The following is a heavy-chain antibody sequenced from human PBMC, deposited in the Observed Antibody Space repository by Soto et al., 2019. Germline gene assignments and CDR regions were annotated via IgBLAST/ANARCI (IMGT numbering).Heavy chain of an antibody. CDR1: GGSISSYY. Sequence: TLSLTCTVSGGSISSYYWSWIRQPPGKGLEWIGYIYYSGSTNYNPSLKSRVTISVDTSKNQFSLKLSSVTAADTAVYYCARIAASAFDIWGQGTMVTVSS. D-gene: IGHD6-6*01. CDR3: ARIAASAFDI. J-gene: IGHJ3*02. CDR2: IYYSGST. V-gene: IGHV4-59*01.